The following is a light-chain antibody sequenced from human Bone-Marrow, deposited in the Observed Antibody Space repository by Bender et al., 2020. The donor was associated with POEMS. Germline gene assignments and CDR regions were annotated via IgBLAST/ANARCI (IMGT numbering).Light chain of an antibody. CDR3: CSYAGSQVV. CDR1: SSDVGGYNY. CDR2: DVN. V-gene: IGLV2-11*01. J-gene: IGLJ2*01. Sequence: QSALTQPRSVSGSPGQSVTISCTGTSSDVGGYNYVSWYQQHPGKAPKLMIYDVNKRPSGVPDRFSGSTSVNTASLTISWRQAEDEADYYCCSYAGSQVVCGGGTKLTVL.